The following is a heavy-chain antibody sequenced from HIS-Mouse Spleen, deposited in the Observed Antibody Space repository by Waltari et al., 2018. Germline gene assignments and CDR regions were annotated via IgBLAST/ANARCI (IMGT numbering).Heavy chain of an antibody. CDR2: IYYSGGT. Sequence: QLQLQESGPGLVKPSETLSLTCTVSGGSISSSSYYWGWIRHPPGKGLEWIGSIYYSGGTYYNPSLTSRVTISVDTSKNQFSLKLSSVTAADTAVYYCASAIAVAGNYFDYWGQGTLVTVSS. CDR1: GGSISSSSYY. J-gene: IGHJ4*02. D-gene: IGHD6-19*01. CDR3: ASAIAVAGNYFDY. V-gene: IGHV4-39*07.